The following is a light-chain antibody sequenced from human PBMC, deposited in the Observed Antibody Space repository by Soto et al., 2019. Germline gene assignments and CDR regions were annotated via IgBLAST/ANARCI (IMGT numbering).Light chain of an antibody. CDR2: GAS. CDR3: HQYDSWT. V-gene: IGKV3-20*01. Sequence: IVVSQVPGSMVLSADQSAPLSCRASQSFNSIYLAWYQQKPGQAPRLLIYGASSRATGIPDRFSGSGSGTDFTLTISRLEPEDFAVYYCHQYDSWTFGQGTKV. CDR1: QSFNSIY. J-gene: IGKJ1*01.